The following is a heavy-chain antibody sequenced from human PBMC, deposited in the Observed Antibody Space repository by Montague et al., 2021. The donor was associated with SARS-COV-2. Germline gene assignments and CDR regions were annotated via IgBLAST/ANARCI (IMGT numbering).Heavy chain of an antibody. CDR1: GGSFSGYC. J-gene: IGHJ4*02. CDR3: ARVADYDVLTGFVTEGFDY. V-gene: IGHV4-34*01. D-gene: IGHD3-9*01. CDR2: ITYSGST. Sequence: SETLSLTCAVYGGSFSGYCWTWIRQPPGKGLEWIGEITYSGSTNYNPSLKSRVTVSVDTSENQFSLNLRSVTAADTAIYYCARVADYDVLTGFVTEGFDYWGQGTLVTVSS.